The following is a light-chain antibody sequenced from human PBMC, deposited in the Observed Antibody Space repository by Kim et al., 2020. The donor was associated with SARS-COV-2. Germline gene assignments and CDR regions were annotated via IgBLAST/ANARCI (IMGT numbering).Light chain of an antibody. J-gene: IGKJ4*01. CDR1: QSIISTY. CDR2: GAS. CDR3: HYYGTSFLT. V-gene: IGKV3-20*01. Sequence: SPGEGATLSCRASQSIISTYLAWFQQKPGQAPRLLMYGASYRATDIPDRFSGSASGTVFTLTISSLEPEDSAVYYCHYYGTSFLTFGGGTKVDIK.